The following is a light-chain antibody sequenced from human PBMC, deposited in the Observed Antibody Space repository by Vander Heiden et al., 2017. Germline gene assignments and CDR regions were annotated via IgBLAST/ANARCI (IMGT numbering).Light chain of an antibody. J-gene: IGLJ2*01. CDR1: RSHIGAGYD. Sequence: QSVLTQPPSVSGAPRQRVTISSTGSRSHIGAGYDVHWYQQLPGTAPKLLIYGNSNRPSGVPDRFSGSKSGTSASLAITGLQAEDEADYYCQSYDSSLSVVFGGGTKLTVL. CDR2: GNS. CDR3: QSYDSSLSVV. V-gene: IGLV1-40*01.